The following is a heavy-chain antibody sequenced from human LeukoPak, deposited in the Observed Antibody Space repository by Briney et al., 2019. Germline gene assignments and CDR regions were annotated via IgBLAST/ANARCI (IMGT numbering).Heavy chain of an antibody. D-gene: IGHD5-18*01. V-gene: IGHV3-21*01. CDR1: GVTFSSYS. J-gene: IGHJ4*02. CDR3: ARGYGDYYFDY. CDR2: ISSSSSYI. Sequence: GGSLRLSCAASGVTFSSYSMNWVRQAPGKGLEWVSSISSSSSYIYYADSVKGRFTISRDNAKNSLYLQMNSLRAEDTAVYYCARGYGDYYFDYWRQGTLVTVSS.